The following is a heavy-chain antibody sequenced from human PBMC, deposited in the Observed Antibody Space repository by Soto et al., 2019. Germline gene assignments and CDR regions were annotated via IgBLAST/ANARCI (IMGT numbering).Heavy chain of an antibody. Sequence: QVQLVQSGAEVKKPGSSVKVSCKASGGTFSSYTISWVRQAPGQGLEWMGRIIPILGIANYAQKFQGRVTITADKSTSTAYMELSSLRSEDTAVYYCARDPRSSSSVWGDYWGQGTLVTVSS. CDR2: IIPILGIA. D-gene: IGHD6-19*01. J-gene: IGHJ4*02. CDR1: GGTFSSYT. V-gene: IGHV1-69*08. CDR3: ARDPRSSSSVWGDY.